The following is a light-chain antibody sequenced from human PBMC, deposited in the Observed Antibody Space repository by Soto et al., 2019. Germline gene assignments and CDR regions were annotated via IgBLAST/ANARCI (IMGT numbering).Light chain of an antibody. J-gene: IGKJ2*01. CDR1: HCLVYSDGNTY. V-gene: IGKV2-30*01. Sequence: DVVMTQSPLSLPVTLGQPASISCRSSHCLVYSDGNTYLNWFQQRPGHSPRSLIYKVFNRDSRVPDRFSGNGSGTDFTVKVSRVEAEDVGVDCCMQGTHWPPGPRFGQGTKLEIK. CDR3: MQGTHWPPGPR. CDR2: KVF.